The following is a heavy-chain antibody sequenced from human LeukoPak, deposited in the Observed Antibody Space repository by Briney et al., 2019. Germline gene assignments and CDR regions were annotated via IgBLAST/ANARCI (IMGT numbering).Heavy chain of an antibody. CDR1: GFTFSSYW. V-gene: IGHV3-74*01. CDR3: ARDHCSSTSCYRFDY. J-gene: IGHJ4*02. D-gene: IGHD2-2*01. CDR2: INSDGSST. Sequence: GGSLRLSCAASGFTFSSYWMHWVRQAPGKGLVWVSRINSDGSSTSYADSVKGRFTISRDNAKNTLYLQMNSLRAEDMAVYYCARDHCSSTSCYRFDYWGQGTLVTVSS.